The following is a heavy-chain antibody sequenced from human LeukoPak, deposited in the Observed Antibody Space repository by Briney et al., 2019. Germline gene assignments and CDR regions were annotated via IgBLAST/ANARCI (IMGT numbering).Heavy chain of an antibody. CDR2: IRSKAYGGTT. CDR3: TREYCGGDCPCDY. CDR1: GFTFGDYA. Sequence: GGSLRLSRTASGFTFGDYAMSWFHQAPGKGLEGVGFIRSKAYGGTTEYAASVKGRFTISRDDSESIAYLQMNSLKTEDTAVYYCTREYCGGDCPCDYWGQGTLVTVSS. D-gene: IGHD2-21*02. V-gene: IGHV3-49*03. J-gene: IGHJ4*02.